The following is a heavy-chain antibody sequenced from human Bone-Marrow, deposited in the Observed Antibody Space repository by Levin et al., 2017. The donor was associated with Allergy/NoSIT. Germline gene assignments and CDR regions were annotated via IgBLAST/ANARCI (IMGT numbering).Heavy chain of an antibody. CDR1: GFTFSDHF. Sequence: GGSLRLSCAASGFTFSDHFMDWVRQAPGKGLEWVARIRIKSHSYTTEYAASVKGRFSISRDDSKNSLYLQMNSLKTEDTAVYFCTRDNWGSSDYWGQGTLVTVSS. CDR2: IRIKSHSYTT. CDR3: TRDNWGSSDY. V-gene: IGHV3-72*01. D-gene: IGHD7-27*01. J-gene: IGHJ4*02.